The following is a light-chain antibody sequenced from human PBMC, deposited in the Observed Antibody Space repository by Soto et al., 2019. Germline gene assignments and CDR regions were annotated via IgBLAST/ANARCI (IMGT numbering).Light chain of an antibody. V-gene: IGKV3D-15*01. J-gene: IGKJ1*01. CDR2: DAS. Sequence: EIVMTQSPATLSVSPGERATLSCRASQIVSSNLAWYQQTPVQAPRRLIHDASHRATRVPARFSGSGSGTDFTLTISSLQSEDFAVYSCQQYNNWPWTFGQGTKVDIK. CDR3: QQYNNWPWT. CDR1: QIVSSN.